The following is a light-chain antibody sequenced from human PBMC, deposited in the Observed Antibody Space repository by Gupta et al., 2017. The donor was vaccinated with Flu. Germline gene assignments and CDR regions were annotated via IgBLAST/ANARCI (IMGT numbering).Light chain of an antibody. Sequence: SYLAWYQQKPGQAPRLLIYGASSRATGIPDRFSGSGPGTDFTLTISRLEPEDFAVYYCQQYGSSPRTFGQGTKVEIK. CDR3: QQYGSSPRT. V-gene: IGKV3-20*01. CDR1: SY. CDR2: GAS. J-gene: IGKJ1*01.